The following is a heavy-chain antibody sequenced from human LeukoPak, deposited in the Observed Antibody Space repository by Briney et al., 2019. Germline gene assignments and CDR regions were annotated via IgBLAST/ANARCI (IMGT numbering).Heavy chain of an antibody. CDR2: IIPIFGTA. Sequence: SVKVSCKASGGTFSSYAISWVRQAPGQGLEWMGGIIPIFGTANYAQKFQGRVTMTTDTSTSTAYMELRSLRSDDTAVYYCASRSRSGYSSSSYYFDYWGQGTLVTVSS. CDR3: ASRSRSGYSSSSYYFDY. J-gene: IGHJ4*02. D-gene: IGHD6-13*01. CDR1: GGTFSSYA. V-gene: IGHV1-69*05.